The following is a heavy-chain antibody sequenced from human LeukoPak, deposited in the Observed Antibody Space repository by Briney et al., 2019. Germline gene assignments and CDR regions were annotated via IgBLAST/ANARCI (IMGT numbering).Heavy chain of an antibody. CDR1: GFSFSIYS. J-gene: IGHJ4*02. CDR3: VKDGHCRDSICATKIVVAGYLDH. D-gene: IGHD6-19*01. V-gene: IGHV3-23*01. Sequence: GGSLRPSCRASGFSFSIYSMNWVRQAPGKGLEWVSVIRAEGAPTYYADSVKGWFTISRDNSKNMLYLQMNSLRAEDTATYYCVKDGHCRDSICATKIVVAGYLDHWGQGTQVTVSA. CDR2: IRAEGAPT.